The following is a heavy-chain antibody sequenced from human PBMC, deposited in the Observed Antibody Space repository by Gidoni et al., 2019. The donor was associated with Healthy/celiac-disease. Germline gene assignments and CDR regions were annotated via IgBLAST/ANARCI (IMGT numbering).Heavy chain of an antibody. CDR3: ASLFPTTIFGDLDAFDI. Sequence: EVQLLESGGGLVQPGGSLSLSCAASGFTFSSYAMSWVRQAPGKGREWVSAISGSGGSTYYAVPVKGRFTSSRDNSKNTLYLQMNSLRAEDTAVYYCASLFPTTIFGDLDAFDIWGQGTMVTVSS. V-gene: IGHV3-23*01. CDR1: GFTFSSYA. D-gene: IGHD3-3*01. J-gene: IGHJ3*02. CDR2: ISGSGGST.